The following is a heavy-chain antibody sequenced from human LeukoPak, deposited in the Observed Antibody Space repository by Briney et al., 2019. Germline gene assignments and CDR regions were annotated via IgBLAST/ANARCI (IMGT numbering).Heavy chain of an antibody. V-gene: IGHV3-23*01. Sequence: GGSLRLSCAPSGFTFSSYVMSWVRQAPGKGLEWVSAISGSGGSTYYADSVKGRFTISRDNSKNTLYLQMNSLRAEDTAVYYCAKDSKPVVRGSWGQGTLVTVSS. J-gene: IGHJ5*02. CDR1: GFTFSSYV. D-gene: IGHD3-10*01. CDR2: ISGSGGST. CDR3: AKDSKPVVRGS.